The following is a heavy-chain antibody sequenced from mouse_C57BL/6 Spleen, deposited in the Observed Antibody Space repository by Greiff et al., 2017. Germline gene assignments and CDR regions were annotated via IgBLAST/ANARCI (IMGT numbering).Heavy chain of an antibody. D-gene: IGHD1-1*01. Sequence: EVQVVESGGDLVKPGGSLKLSCAASGFTFSSYGMSWVRQTPDKRLEWVATISSGGSYTYYPDSVKGRFTISRDNAKNTPYLQISSLKSEDTAMYYCARNYYYGSSYPWYFDVWGTGTTVTVSS. CDR1: GFTFSSYG. CDR2: ISSGGSYT. V-gene: IGHV5-6*01. J-gene: IGHJ1*03. CDR3: ARNYYYGSSYPWYFDV.